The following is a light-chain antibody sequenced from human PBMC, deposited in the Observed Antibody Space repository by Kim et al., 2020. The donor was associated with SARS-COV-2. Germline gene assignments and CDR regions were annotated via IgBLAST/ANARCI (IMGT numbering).Light chain of an antibody. CDR1: QSVGSS. V-gene: IGKV3-15*01. Sequence: VYPGESATLAGRASQSVGSSLAWYQQKPGQSPRLLIYKASARATGIPARFSGSGSGTDFSLTISSLQSEDFAVYYCQQYNNWPPGTFGQGTRLEI. CDR2: KAS. CDR3: QQYNNWPPGT. J-gene: IGKJ2*02.